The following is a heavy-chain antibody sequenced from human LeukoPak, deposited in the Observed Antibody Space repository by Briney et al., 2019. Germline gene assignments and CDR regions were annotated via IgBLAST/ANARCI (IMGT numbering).Heavy chain of an antibody. CDR1: GFAFSDYA. CDR2: ISDDGTDT. Sequence: GGSLRLSCAASGFAFSDYAIHWVRRAPGKGLEWVAVISDDGTDTYYAGSVEGRFSISRDNSKSTVFLQMNSLRGEDTAVYYCGPIDSWGQGTLVTVSS. J-gene: IGHJ4*02. CDR3: GPIDS. V-gene: IGHV3-30-3*01.